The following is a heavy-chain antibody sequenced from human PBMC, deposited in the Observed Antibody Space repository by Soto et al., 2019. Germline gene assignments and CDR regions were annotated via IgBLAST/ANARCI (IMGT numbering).Heavy chain of an antibody. CDR1: GASFSGFY. V-gene: IGHV4-34*01. J-gene: IGHJ4*02. Sequence: PSETLSLTCAVYGASFSGFYRSWIRQPPGKGLEWIGEINHSGSTDYNPSLKSRVTISVDTSKNQFSLNLSSVTAADTAVYYCATRYHSLDYWGQGTLVTVSS. CDR3: ATRYHSLDY. CDR2: INHSGST. D-gene: IGHD3-9*01.